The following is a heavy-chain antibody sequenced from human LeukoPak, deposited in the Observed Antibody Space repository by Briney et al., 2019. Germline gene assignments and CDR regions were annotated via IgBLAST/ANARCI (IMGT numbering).Heavy chain of an antibody. J-gene: IGHJ4*02. CDR2: INHSGST. D-gene: IGHD3-22*01. V-gene: IGHV4-34*01. CDR3: ARKNTYYYDSSGYYDY. Sequence: SETLSLTCAVYGGSFSGYYWSWIRQPPGKGLEWIGEINHSGSTNYNPSLKSRVTISVDTSKNQFSLKLSSVTAADTAVYYCARKNTYYYDSSGYYDYWGQGTLVTVSS. CDR1: GGSFSGYY.